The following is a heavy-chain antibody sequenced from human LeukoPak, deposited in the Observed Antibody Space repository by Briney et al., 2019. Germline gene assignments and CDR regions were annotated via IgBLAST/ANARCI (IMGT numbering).Heavy chain of an antibody. V-gene: IGHV1-2*02. CDR1: VYTFTGYY. CDR2: INPNSGGT. J-gene: IGHJ4*02. D-gene: IGHD6-13*01. CDR3: AAWKIAAAGTTYFDY. Sequence: ASVTVSCTASVYTFTGYYMHWVRHAPGQGLEWMGWINPNSGGTNYAQKFQGRVTMTRDTSISTAYMELSRLRSDDTAVYYCAAWKIAAAGTTYFDYWGQGALVTVSS.